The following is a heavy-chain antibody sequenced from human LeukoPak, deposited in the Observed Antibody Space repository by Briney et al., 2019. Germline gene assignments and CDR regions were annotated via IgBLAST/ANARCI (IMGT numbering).Heavy chain of an antibody. D-gene: IGHD3-10*02. CDR3: AKDEDARPMYFQD. CDR1: GFTFTSSA. J-gene: IGHJ1*01. Sequence: SVKVSCKASGFTFTSSAVQWVRQARGQRLEWIGWIVVGSGNTNYAQKFQERVTITRDMSTSTAYMELSSLRSEDTAVYYCAKDEDARPMYFQDWGQGTLVTVSS. CDR2: IVVGSGNT. V-gene: IGHV1-58*01.